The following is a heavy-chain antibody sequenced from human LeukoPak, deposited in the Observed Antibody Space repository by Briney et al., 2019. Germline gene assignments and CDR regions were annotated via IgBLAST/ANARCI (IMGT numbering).Heavy chain of an antibody. Sequence: PGGSLRLSCAASGFTFTNAWMNWVRQAPGKGLEWVSYISSSGSTIFYADSVKGRFTISRDNAKNSLYLQMNSLRAEDTAVYYCARLYSSSSGLRASDYWGQGTLVTVSS. V-gene: IGHV3-48*04. CDR3: ARLYSSSSGLRASDY. CDR1: GFTFTNAW. D-gene: IGHD6-6*01. J-gene: IGHJ4*02. CDR2: ISSSGSTI.